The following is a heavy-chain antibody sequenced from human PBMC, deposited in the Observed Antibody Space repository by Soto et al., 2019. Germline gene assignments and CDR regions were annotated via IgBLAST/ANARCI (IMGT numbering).Heavy chain of an antibody. CDR1: GYTFTSYG. D-gene: IGHD4-17*01. J-gene: IGHJ3*02. CDR3: ARDVDDYGDERLDI. CDR2: ISAYNGNT. Sequence: QVQLVQSGAEVKKPGASVKVSCKASGYTFTSYGISWVRQAPGQGLEWMGWISAYNGNTNYAQKLQGRVTMTTDTSTSTAYVEPRSQRSDDTAVYDCARDVDDYGDERLDIWGQGTMVTVSS. V-gene: IGHV1-18*01.